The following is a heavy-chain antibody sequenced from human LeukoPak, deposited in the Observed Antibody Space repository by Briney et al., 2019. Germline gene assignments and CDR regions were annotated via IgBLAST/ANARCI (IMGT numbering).Heavy chain of an antibody. CDR2: ISSSSSYI. D-gene: IGHD3-3*01. CDR1: GFTFSSYS. J-gene: IGHJ4*02. V-gene: IGHV3-21*01. Sequence: PGRSLRLSCAASGFTFSSYSMNWVRQAPGKGLEWVSSISSSSSYIYYADSVKGRFTISRDNAKNSLYLQMNSLRAEDTAVYYCARGDFWSGYLFWGQGTLVTVSS. CDR3: ARGDFWSGYLF.